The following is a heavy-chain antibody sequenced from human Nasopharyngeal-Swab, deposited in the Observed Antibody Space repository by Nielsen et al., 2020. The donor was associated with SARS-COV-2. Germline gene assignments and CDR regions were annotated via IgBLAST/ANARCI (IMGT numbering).Heavy chain of an antibody. D-gene: IGHD3-22*01. CDR3: ARGLYDGSGLLDS. CDR1: GDSINSHF. J-gene: IGHJ5*01. Sequence: SQTLSLTCTVSGDSINSHFWSWTRQPPGKGLDWIGYISYGGSTNYNPSLRSRVTISVDTSKSQFSLKLTSVTAADTAVYYCARGLYDGSGLLDSWGHGTLVTVSS. V-gene: IGHV4-59*11. CDR2: ISYGGST.